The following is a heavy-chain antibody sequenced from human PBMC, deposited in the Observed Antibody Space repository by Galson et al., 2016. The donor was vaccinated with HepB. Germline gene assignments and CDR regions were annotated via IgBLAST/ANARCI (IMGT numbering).Heavy chain of an antibody. Sequence: SLRLSCAASGFTFSWFGMHWVRQAPGKGLEWVAAISYDGVAVILYDASDKYYADSVKGRFTISRDKSQNTLCLQMNSLRAEDTALYYCARGRRGAISDFFDSWGQGTLVTVSS. D-gene: IGHD3-10*01. CDR2: ILYDASDK. CDR3: ARGRRGAISDFFDS. CDR1: GFTFSWFG. V-gene: IGHV3-30*03. J-gene: IGHJ4*02.